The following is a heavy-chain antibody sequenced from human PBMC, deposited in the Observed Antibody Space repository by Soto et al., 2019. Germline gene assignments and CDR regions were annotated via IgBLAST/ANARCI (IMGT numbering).Heavy chain of an antibody. CDR1: GGTFSSYA. CDR3: ARDAPSTTVVTPGYFDY. CDR2: IIPIFGTA. D-gene: IGHD4-17*01. J-gene: IGHJ4*02. Sequence: QVQLVQSGAEVKKPGSSVKVSCKASGGTFSSYAISWVRQAPGQGLEWMGGIIPIFGTANYAQKFQGRVTITADESTSTAYMELSSLRSEDTAVYYCARDAPSTTVVTPGYFDYWGQGTLVTVSS. V-gene: IGHV1-69*12.